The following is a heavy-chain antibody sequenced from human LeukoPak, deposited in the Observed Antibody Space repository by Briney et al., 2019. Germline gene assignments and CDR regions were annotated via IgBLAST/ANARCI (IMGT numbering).Heavy chain of an antibody. D-gene: IGHD3-16*01. CDR2: ISGSSSNI. V-gene: IGHV3-48*04. J-gene: IGHJ4*02. Sequence: QPGGSLRLSCAASGFTFGSYWMSWVRQAPGKGLEWVSYISGSSSNINYADSVKGRFTISRDNAKNSLYLQMNILRAEDTAVYYCARAYSYVPYWGQGTLVTVSS. CDR3: ARAYSYVPY. CDR1: GFTFGSYW.